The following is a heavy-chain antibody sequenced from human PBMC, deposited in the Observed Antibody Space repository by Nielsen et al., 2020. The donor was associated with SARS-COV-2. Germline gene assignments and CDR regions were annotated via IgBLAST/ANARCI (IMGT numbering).Heavy chain of an antibody. CDR3: AWGGGAAAPFNWFDP. J-gene: IGHJ5*02. D-gene: IGHD6-13*01. V-gene: IGHV5-51*01. CDR1: GYSFTSYW. Sequence: GESLKISCKGSGYSFTSYWIGWVRQMPGKGLEWMGIIYPGDSDTRYSPSFQGQVTIPADKSISTAYLQWGSLKASDPAVYYWAWGGGAAAPFNWFDPWGQGTLVTVSS. CDR2: IYPGDSDT.